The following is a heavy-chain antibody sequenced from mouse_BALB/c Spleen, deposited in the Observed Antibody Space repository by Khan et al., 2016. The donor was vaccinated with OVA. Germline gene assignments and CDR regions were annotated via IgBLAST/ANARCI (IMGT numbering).Heavy chain of an antibody. D-gene: IGHD2-12*01. V-gene: IGHV1-4*01. CDR2: INPRSGYT. J-gene: IGHJ4*01. CDR1: GYTFSSHT. Sequence: VQLQQSGAELARPGASVKMSCKASGYTFSSHTMHWVKQRPGQGLEWIGYINPRSGYTQYNQKFNDKATLTADISSSTAYMQLSSLTSEDSAVYYSERRTTEYALDYWGQGTSVTVSS. CDR3: ERRTTEYALDY.